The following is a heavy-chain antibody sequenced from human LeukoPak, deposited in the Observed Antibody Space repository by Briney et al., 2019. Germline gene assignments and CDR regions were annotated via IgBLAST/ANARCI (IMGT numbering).Heavy chain of an antibody. Sequence: SETLSLACAVSGGSISSGGYSWSWIRQPPGKGLEWIGYIYYSGSTYYNPSLKSRVTISVDTSKNQFSLKLSSVTAADTAVYYCARALIRYYYYMDVWGKGTTVTVSS. CDR2: IYYSGST. V-gene: IGHV4-30-4*07. D-gene: IGHD3-16*01. J-gene: IGHJ6*03. CDR3: ARALIRYYYYMDV. CDR1: GGSISSGGYS.